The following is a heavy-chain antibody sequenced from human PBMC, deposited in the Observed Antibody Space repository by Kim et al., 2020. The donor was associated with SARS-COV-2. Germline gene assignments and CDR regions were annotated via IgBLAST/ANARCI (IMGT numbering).Heavy chain of an antibody. D-gene: IGHD2-15*01. CDR1: GGSINNNY. CDR2: IYYRGTT. Sequence: SETLSLTCTVSGGSINNNYWTWIRQPPGKRLEWIGYIYYRGTTNYNPSLQSRVTMSIDTSKNQFSLKLSSVTAADTAVYYCARELLHNWFDPWGRGTLVT. V-gene: IGHV4-59*13. J-gene: IGHJ5*02. CDR3: ARELLHNWFDP.